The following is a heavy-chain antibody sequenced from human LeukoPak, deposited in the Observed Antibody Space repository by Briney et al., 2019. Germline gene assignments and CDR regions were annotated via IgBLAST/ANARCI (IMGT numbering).Heavy chain of an antibody. D-gene: IGHD1-20*01. CDR2: INRDGTTT. J-gene: IGHJ6*03. Sequence: GGSLRLSCTTSEFTFSGYWMHWVRRGPGKGLVWVSRINRDGTTTTYADSVQGRFTISRDNAKNTLYLQMDTLRVEDTAVYYCASSTTRGITSSYAYHMHVWGRGTTVTVSS. CDR1: EFTFSGYW. CDR3: ASSTTRGITSSYAYHMHV. V-gene: IGHV3-74*01.